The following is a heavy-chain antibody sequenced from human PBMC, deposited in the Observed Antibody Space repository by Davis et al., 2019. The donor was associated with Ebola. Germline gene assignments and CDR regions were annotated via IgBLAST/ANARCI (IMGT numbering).Heavy chain of an antibody. CDR1: GFTFSSYA. J-gene: IGHJ4*02. V-gene: IGHV3-23*01. CDR3: ARDYNYSFDY. D-gene: IGHD5-24*01. Sequence: GESLKISCAASGFTFSSYAMTWVRQAPGKGLEWVSTISGSGDNTYYADSVKGLFTISRSNAKNSLYLQMNNLRDEDTAVYYCARDYNYSFDYWGQGALVTVSS. CDR2: ISGSGDNT.